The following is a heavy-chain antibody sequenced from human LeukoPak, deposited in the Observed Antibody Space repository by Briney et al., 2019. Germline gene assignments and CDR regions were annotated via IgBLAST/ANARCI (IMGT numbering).Heavy chain of an antibody. Sequence: ASVKVSCKASGYTFTGYYIHWVRQAPGQGLEWMGWINPDSGGTNYAQNFQGRVTMTRDTSISTAYMELNRLRSDDTAVYYCARVASAVYSDYWGQGTLVTGSS. CDR1: GYTFTGYY. J-gene: IGHJ4*02. CDR3: ARVASAVYSDY. V-gene: IGHV1-2*02. CDR2: INPDSGGT.